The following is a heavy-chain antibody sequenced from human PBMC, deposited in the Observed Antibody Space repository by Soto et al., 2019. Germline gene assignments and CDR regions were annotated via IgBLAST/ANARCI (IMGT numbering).Heavy chain of an antibody. Sequence: VHLAQSGGVVVQPGGSLRLSCAASGFTFDDYPMHWVRQVPGKGLEWVSHISWDGVKTYYADSLRGRFTISRDNSKNSLYLEMRSLTTDDTEFYYCVKGGNRGSGIDYWGQGSLVTVSS. CDR1: GFTFDDYP. CDR3: VKGGNRGSGIDY. D-gene: IGHD3-10*01. CDR2: ISWDGVKT. V-gene: IGHV3-43*01. J-gene: IGHJ4*02.